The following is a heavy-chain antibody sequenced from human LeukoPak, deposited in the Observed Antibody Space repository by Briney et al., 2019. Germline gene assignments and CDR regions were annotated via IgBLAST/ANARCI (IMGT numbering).Heavy chain of an antibody. Sequence: EASVKVSCKASGGTFSSYAISWLRQAPGQGLEWMGRIIPIFGTANYAQKFQGRVTITTDESTSTAYMELSSLRSEDTAVYYCARGSVDTAMAYYFDYWGQGTLVTVSS. V-gene: IGHV1-69*05. J-gene: IGHJ4*02. CDR1: GGTFSSYA. D-gene: IGHD5-18*01. CDR3: ARGSVDTAMAYYFDY. CDR2: IIPIFGTA.